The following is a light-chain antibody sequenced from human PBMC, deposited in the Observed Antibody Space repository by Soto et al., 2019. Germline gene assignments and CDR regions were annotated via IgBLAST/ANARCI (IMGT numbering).Light chain of an antibody. Sequence: QSVLTQPPSASGTPGQRVTISCSGSSSNIGSNTVNWYQQLPGTAPKLLIYSNNQRPSGVPDRFSGSKSGTSASLAISGLQSEDEADYYCAAWDESLNGLLVFGTGTKVTVL. V-gene: IGLV1-44*01. CDR3: AAWDESLNGLLV. CDR1: SSNIGSNT. CDR2: SNN. J-gene: IGLJ1*01.